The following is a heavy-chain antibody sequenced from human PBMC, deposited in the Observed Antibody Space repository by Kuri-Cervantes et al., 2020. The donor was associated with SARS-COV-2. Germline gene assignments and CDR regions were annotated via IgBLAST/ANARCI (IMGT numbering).Heavy chain of an antibody. CDR1: GFTFSSYG. CDR2: IWYDGSNK. CDR3: ARENPYCSGGSCYSGAFDI. Sequence: GGSLRLSCAASGFTFSSYGMHWVRQAPGKGLEWVAVIWYDGSNKYYADSVKGRFTISRDNSRNTLYLQMNSLRAEDTAVYYCARENPYCSGGSCYSGAFDIWGKGQWSPSPQ. D-gene: IGHD2-15*01. J-gene: IGHJ3*02. V-gene: IGHV3-33*08.